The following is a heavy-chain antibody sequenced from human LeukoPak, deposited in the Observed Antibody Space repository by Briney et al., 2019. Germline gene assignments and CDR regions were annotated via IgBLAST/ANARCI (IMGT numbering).Heavy chain of an antibody. D-gene: IGHD3-10*01. Sequence: PSEALSLTCTVSGGSLSSSSYYWGWIRQPPGTGLEWVGSIYYSGSTYYNPSLKSRVTISVDTSKNQFSLKLSSVTAADTAVYYCARITMVRGVLFDPWGQGTLVTVSS. V-gene: IGHV4-39*01. J-gene: IGHJ5*02. CDR3: ARITMVRGVLFDP. CDR1: GGSLSSSSYY. CDR2: IYYSGST.